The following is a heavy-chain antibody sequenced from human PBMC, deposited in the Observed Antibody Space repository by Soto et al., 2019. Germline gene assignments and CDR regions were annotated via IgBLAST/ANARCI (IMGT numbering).Heavy chain of an antibody. J-gene: IGHJ4*02. CDR2: ISYDGSNK. CDR3: ARGLSVTGRFDD. V-gene: IGHV3-30*04. CDR1: GFTFSNYV. Sequence: GGSLRLSCAASGFTFSNYVMHWVRQAPGKGLEWVAVISYDGSNKNYADSVKGRFTISRDNSKNTLYLQMNSLRAEDTAVYYCARGLSVTGRFDDWGQGTSVTVSS. D-gene: IGHD2-21*02.